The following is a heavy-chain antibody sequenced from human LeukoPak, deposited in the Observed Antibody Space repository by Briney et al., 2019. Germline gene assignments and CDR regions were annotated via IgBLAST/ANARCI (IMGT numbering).Heavy chain of an antibody. CDR2: IYHSGNT. D-gene: IGHD6-19*01. V-gene: IGHV4-39*07. CDR3: ARGRSLEQWLLTGDDY. CDR1: GGSFSSSAYY. J-gene: IGHJ4*02. Sequence: SETLSLTCIVSGGSFSSSAYYWGWIRQPPGEGLQWIGSIYHSGNTYYNSSLKSRVTISVDTSKNQFSLKLSSVTAADTAVYYCARGRSLEQWLLTGDDYWGQGTLVTVSS.